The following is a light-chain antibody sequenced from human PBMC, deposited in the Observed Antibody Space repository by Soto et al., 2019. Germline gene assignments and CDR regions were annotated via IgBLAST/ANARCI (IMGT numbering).Light chain of an antibody. J-gene: IGKJ4*01. Sequence: DFQMTQSPSSLSASVGDRVTITCRASQGINNHLAWFQQKPGKVPKVLIYAASTLQSGVPSRFSGSGSGTDFTLTISSLQPEDVATYCGQNYNSAPPAGTFGGGTKVEIK. CDR3: QNYNSAPPAGT. CDR2: AAS. CDR1: QGINNH. V-gene: IGKV1-27*01.